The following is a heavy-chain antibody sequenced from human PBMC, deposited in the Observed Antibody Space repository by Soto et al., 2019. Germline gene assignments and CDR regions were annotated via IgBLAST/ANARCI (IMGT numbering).Heavy chain of an antibody. CDR3: ARSHRSIAAAGTGWFDP. V-gene: IGHV1-69*02. Sequence: QVQLVQSGAEVKKPGSSVKVSCKASGGTFSSYTISWVRQAPGQGLEWMGRIIPILGIANYAQKFQGRVTITADKSTSXXYMELSSLRSEDTAVYYCARSHRSIAAAGTGWFDPWGQGTLVTVSS. J-gene: IGHJ5*02. CDR1: GGTFSSYT. CDR2: IIPILGIA. D-gene: IGHD6-13*01.